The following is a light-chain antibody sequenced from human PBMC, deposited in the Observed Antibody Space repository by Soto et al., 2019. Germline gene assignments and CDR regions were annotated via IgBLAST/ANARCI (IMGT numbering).Light chain of an antibody. Sequence: DIQMTQSPSSLSASVGDRVTITCRASQSISSYLNWYQHKPGKAPKLLIYAASRLQSGVPSRFSGSGSGTDFTLTISSLQPEDFATYYCQQSYSTLYTFGQGTKLEIK. J-gene: IGKJ2*01. V-gene: IGKV1-39*01. CDR1: QSISSY. CDR2: AAS. CDR3: QQSYSTLYT.